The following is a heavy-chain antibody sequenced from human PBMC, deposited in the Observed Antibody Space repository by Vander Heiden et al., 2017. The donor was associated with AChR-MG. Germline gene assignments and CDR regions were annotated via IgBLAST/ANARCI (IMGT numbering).Heavy chain of an antibody. CDR2: ISYDGSNK. CDR1: GFTVSSYA. D-gene: IGHD3-22*01. CDR3: AGDSYYYDSSGYCPDY. V-gene: IGHV3-30-3*01. J-gene: IGHJ4*02. Sequence: QVQLVESGGGVVQPGRPLRLPCAASGFTVSSYAMHWVRQAPGKGLEWLSVISYDGSNKYYADSVKGRFTISRDNSKNTLYLQMNSLRSEDTAVYYCAGDSYYYDSSGYCPDYWGQGTLVTVSS.